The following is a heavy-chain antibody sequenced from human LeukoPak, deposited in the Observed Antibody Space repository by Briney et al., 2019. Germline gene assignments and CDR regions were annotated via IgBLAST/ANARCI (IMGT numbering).Heavy chain of an antibody. CDR3: ARGDYGDYQDY. J-gene: IGHJ4*02. D-gene: IGHD4-17*01. CDR1: GGSFSGYY. CDR2: INHSGST. Sequence: PSETLSLTCAVYGGSFSGYYWSWIRQPPGKGLEWIGEINHSGSTNYNPSLKSRVTISVDTSKNQFSLKLSSVTAADTAVYYCARGDYGDYQDYWGQGTLVTVSS. V-gene: IGHV4-34*01.